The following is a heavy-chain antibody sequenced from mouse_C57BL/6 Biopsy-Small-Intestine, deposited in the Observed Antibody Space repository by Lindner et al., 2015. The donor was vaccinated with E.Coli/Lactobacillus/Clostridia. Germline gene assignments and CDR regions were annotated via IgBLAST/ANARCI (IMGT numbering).Heavy chain of an antibody. J-gene: IGHJ1*03. Sequence: SVKVSCKASGYTFTSYGVSWVRQAPGQGLEWMGWISTYNGDTYYGQKFQGRVTMTTDTSTSTAYMELRSLRSDDTAVYYCAREYFSGSSFYMDVWGKGTTVTVSS. CDR3: AREYFSGSSFYMDV. CDR2: ISTYNGDT. V-gene: IGHV1-20*01. D-gene: IGHD5-1*01. CDR1: GYTFTSYG.